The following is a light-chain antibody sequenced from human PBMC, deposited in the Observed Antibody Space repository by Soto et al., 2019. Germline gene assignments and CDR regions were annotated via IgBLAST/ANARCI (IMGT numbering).Light chain of an antibody. CDR3: QQYGDSWT. CDR1: QRFASN. CDR2: GAS. J-gene: IGKJ1*01. Sequence: EIVMTQSPATLTVSPGERATLSCRASQRFASNVAFCQQKPGQATRLIFYGASTRATGIPDMFGSSGCGTDFTLTIGRLEPEDFAVYYCQQYGDSWTFGQGTKVDI. V-gene: IGKV3D-15*01.